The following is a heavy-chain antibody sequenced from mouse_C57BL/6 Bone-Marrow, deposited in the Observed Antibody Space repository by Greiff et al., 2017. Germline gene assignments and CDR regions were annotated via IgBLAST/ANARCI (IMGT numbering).Heavy chain of an antibody. CDR3: ARGYDYDYAMDY. J-gene: IGHJ4*01. CDR1: GYSFTDYN. CDR2: INPNYGTT. Sequence: EVKLVESGPELVKPGASVKISCKASGYSFTDYNMNWVKQSNGKSLEWIVVINPNYGTTSYNQKFKGKATLTVDQSSSTAYMQLNSLTSEDSAVYYGARGYDYDYAMDYWGQGTSVTVSS. V-gene: IGHV1-39*01. D-gene: IGHD2-4*01.